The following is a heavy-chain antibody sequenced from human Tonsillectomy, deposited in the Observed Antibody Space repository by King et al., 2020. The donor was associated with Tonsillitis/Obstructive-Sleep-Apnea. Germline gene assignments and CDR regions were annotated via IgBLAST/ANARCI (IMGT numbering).Heavy chain of an antibody. J-gene: IGHJ6*03. Sequence: VQLQQWGAGLLKPSETLSLTCAVYGGSFSGYYWSWIRQPPGKGLEWIGEINHSGSTNYNPSLKSRVTISVDTSKNQFSLKLSSVTAADTAVYYCARVEGNYYYYMDVWGKGTTVTVSS. CDR1: GGSFSGYY. CDR3: ARVEGNYYYYMDV. V-gene: IGHV4-34*01. CDR2: INHSGST. D-gene: IGHD3-10*01.